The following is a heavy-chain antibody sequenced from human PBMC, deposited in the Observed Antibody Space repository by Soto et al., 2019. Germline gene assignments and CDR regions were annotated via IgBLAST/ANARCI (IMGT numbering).Heavy chain of an antibody. Sequence: SETLSLTCAVSSGSISSSNWWSWVRQPPGKGLEWIGEIYHSGSTNYNPSLKSRVTISVDKSKNQFSLKLSSVTAADTAMYYCARTNLPAAIDYWGQGTLVTVSS. CDR1: SGSISSSNW. CDR3: ARTNLPAAIDY. V-gene: IGHV4-4*02. D-gene: IGHD2-2*01. J-gene: IGHJ4*02. CDR2: IYHSGST.